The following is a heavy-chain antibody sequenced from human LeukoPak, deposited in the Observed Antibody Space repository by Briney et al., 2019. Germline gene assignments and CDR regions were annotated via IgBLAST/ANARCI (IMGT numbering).Heavy chain of an antibody. CDR1: GGTFSSYA. CDR3: ARDQADSSGWYSWFDP. V-gene: IGHV1-69*13. J-gene: IGHJ5*02. Sequence: SVKVSCKASGGTFSSYAISWVRQAPGQGLEWMGGIIPIFGTANYAQKFQGRVTITADESTSTAYMELSSLRSEDTAVYYCARDQADSSGWYSWFDPWGQGTLVTVSS. CDR2: IIPIFGTA. D-gene: IGHD6-19*01.